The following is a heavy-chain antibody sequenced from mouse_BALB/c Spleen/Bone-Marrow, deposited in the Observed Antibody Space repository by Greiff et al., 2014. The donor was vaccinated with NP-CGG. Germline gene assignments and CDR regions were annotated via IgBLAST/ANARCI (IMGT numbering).Heavy chain of an antibody. CDR1: GFSLTSYG. CDR2: IWAGGST. Sequence: VQLQESGPGLVAPSQSLSITCTVSGFSLTSYGVHWVRQPPGKGLEWLGVIWAGGSTNYNSALMSRLSISKDNSKSQVFLKMNSLQTYDTAMYYCARYYYGFLDYWGQGTTLTVSS. J-gene: IGHJ2*01. CDR3: ARYYYGFLDY. D-gene: IGHD1-2*01. V-gene: IGHV2-9*02.